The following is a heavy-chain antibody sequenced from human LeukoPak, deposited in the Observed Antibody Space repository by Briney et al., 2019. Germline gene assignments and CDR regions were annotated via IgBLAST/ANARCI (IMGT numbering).Heavy chain of an antibody. CDR2: IYQRGSA. CDR1: GDSINSRNW. J-gene: IGHJ3*02. D-gene: IGHD1-26*01. V-gene: IGHV4-4*02. Sequence: SGTLSLTRAVSGDSINSRNWWSWVRQPPGKGREWIGEIYQRGSANYKPSPKSRVTMSVDKSTNQISLKLRYVTAADTAVYYCARGPFLGPTTSSAFDIWGQGTMVIVSS. CDR3: ARGPFLGPTTSSAFDI.